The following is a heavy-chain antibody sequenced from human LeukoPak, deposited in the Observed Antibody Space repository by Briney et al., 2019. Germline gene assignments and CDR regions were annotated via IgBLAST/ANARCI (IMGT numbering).Heavy chain of an antibody. V-gene: IGHV3-20*04. CDR1: GFTFDDYG. Sequence: GGSLRLSCAASGFTFDDYGTSWVRQAPGKGLEWVSGINWNGGSTGYADSVKGRFTISRDNAKNSLYLQMNSLRAEDTALYYCARAHGSYSSLNNWFDPWGQGTLVTVSS. CDR3: ARAHGSYSSLNNWFDP. CDR2: INWNGGST. J-gene: IGHJ5*02. D-gene: IGHD6-6*01.